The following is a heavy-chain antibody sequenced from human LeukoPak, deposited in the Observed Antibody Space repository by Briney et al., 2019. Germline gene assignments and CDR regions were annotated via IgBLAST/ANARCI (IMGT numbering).Heavy chain of an antibody. D-gene: IGHD4-17*01. V-gene: IGHV1-3*01. CDR2: INAGNGNT. Sequence: GASVKVSCKASGYTFTSYAMHWVRQAPGQRLEWMGWINAGNGNTKYSQKFQGRVTSTRDTSASTAYMELSSLRSEDTAVFYCARDWVTTGFDYWGQGTLVTVSS. J-gene: IGHJ4*02. CDR3: ARDWVTTGFDY. CDR1: GYTFTSYA.